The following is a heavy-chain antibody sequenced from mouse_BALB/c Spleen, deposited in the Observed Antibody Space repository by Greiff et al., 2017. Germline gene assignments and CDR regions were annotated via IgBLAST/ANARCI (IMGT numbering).Heavy chain of an antibody. CDR2: INPYNDGT. CDR3: ARGVYGSSFDD. D-gene: IGHD1-1*01. CDR1: GYTFTSYV. Sequence: VQLQQSGPELVKPGASGKMSCKASGYTFTSYVMHWVKQKPGQGLEWIGYINPYNDGTKYNEKFKGKATLTSDKSSSTAYMEVSSLTSEDSAVYYGARGVYGSSFDDWGQGTTLTVSS. J-gene: IGHJ2*01. V-gene: IGHV1-14*01.